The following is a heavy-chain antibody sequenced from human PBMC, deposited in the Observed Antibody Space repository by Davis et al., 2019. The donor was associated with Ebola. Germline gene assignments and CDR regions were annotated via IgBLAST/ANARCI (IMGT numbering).Heavy chain of an antibody. CDR1: GFTVSSNY. CDR2: IYSGGST. CDR3: ARDRGSSSSYYYYGMDV. Sequence: GESLKISCAASGFTVSSNYMSWVRQAPGKGLEWVLVIYSGGSTYYADSVKGRFTISRDNSKNTLYLQMNSLRAEDTAVYYCARDRGSSSSYYYYGMDVWGQGTTVTVSS. V-gene: IGHV3-53*01. J-gene: IGHJ6*02. D-gene: IGHD6-6*01.